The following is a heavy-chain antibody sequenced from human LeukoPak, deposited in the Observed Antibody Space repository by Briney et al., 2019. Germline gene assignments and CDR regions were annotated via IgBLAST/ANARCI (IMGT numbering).Heavy chain of an antibody. V-gene: IGHV3-30*02. CDR2: IRYDGTNK. CDR3: AKPPTSGSYILDY. D-gene: IGHD1-26*01. J-gene: IGHJ4*02. CDR1: GFTFSSHG. Sequence: PGGSLRLSCAASGFTFSSHGMHWVRQAPGKGLEWVAFIRYDGTNKYYADSLKGRFTISRDNSKNTLYLQMNSLRAEDTAVYYCAKPPTSGSYILDYWGQGTLVTVSS.